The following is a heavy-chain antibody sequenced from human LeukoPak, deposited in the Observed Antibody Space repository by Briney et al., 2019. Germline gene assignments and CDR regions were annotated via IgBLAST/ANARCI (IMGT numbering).Heavy chain of an antibody. CDR3: ARVRCISTSCYEYNWFDP. D-gene: IGHD2-2*01. J-gene: IGHJ5*02. V-gene: IGHV4-4*07. Sequence: SETLSLTCTVSGGSISSYYWSWIRQPAGKGLEWIGRIYTSGSTNYNPSLKSRVTMSVDTSKNQFSLKLSSVTAADTAVYYCARVRCISTSCYEYNWFDPWGQGTLVTVSS. CDR1: GGSISSYY. CDR2: IYTSGST.